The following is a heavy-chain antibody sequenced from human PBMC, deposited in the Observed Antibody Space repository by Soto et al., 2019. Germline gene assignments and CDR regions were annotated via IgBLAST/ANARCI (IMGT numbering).Heavy chain of an antibody. CDR2: MIPIFGTA. CDR1: GGTFSSYA. J-gene: IGHJ6*02. CDR3: ATHQGYDVWSGSERYYGMDV. D-gene: IGHD3-3*01. Sequence: SVKVSCKASGGTFSSYAISWVRQAPVQGLEWMGWMIPIFGTANYAQKFQGRVTITADESTSTAYMELSSLRSEDTAVYYCATHQGYDVWSGSERYYGMDVWG. V-gene: IGHV1-69*13.